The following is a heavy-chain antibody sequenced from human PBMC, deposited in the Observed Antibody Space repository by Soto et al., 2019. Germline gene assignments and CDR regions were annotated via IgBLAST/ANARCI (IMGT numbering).Heavy chain of an antibody. CDR3: AKGGSSWTEWFDP. CDR2: INPSSGGT. V-gene: IGHV1-2*02. Sequence: QVQLVQYGAEVKKPGASVKVSCKASGYPLTAKYLHWVRQAPGQGLEWMGWINPSSGGTKEAQKFRGRVTMTRDTSISAAYMELSRLTSDDTAVYYCAKGGSSWTEWFDPWGQGTLVTVSS. CDR1: GYPLTAKY. J-gene: IGHJ5*02. D-gene: IGHD6-13*01.